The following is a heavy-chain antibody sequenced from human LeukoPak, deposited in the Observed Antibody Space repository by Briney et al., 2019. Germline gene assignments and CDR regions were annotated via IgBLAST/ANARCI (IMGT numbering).Heavy chain of an antibody. CDR3: ARDPVTMVRGVISDAFDI. Sequence: SETLSLTCTVSGGSISSYYWSWIRQPAGKGLEWIGRIYTSGSTNYSPSLKSRVTMSVDTSKNQFSLKLSSVTAADTAVYYCARDPVTMVRGVISDAFDIWGQGTMVTVSS. J-gene: IGHJ3*02. CDR2: IYTSGST. D-gene: IGHD3-10*01. CDR1: GGSISSYY. V-gene: IGHV4-4*07.